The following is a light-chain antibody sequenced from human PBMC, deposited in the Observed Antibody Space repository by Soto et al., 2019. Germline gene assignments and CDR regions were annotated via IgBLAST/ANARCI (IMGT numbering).Light chain of an antibody. CDR3: QQYSSFSRT. V-gene: IGKV1-5*01. CDR1: QTISTW. Sequence: DIQMTQSPSTLSGSVGARVTITCRASQTISTWLAWYQQKPGKAPELLIYDASTLESGVPSRFSGSGSGTEFSLTISSLQPDDFATFYCQQYSSFSRTFGQGTKVDIK. J-gene: IGKJ1*01. CDR2: DAS.